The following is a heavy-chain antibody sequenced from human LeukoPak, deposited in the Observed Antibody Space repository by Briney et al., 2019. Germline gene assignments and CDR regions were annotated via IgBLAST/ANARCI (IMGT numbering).Heavy chain of an antibody. D-gene: IGHD5-12*01. CDR2: IYPGDSDT. CDR3: ASGKYSGYDYCSY. CDR1: GYSFTSYW. V-gene: IGHV5-51*01. J-gene: IGHJ4*02. Sequence: GESLKISCKGSGYSFTSYWIGWERQMPGKGLEWMGIIYPGDSDTRYSPSFQGQVTISADKSISTAYLQWSSLKASDTAIYYCASGKYSGYDYCSYWGQGTLVTVSS.